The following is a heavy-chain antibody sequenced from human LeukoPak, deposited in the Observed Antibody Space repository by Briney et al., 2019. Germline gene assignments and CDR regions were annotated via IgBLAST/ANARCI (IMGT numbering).Heavy chain of an antibody. D-gene: IGHD3-10*01. CDR1: GFTFSSYA. J-gene: IGHJ3*02. CDR3: ARGGLLWFGVATNDAFDI. CDR2: ISGSGGST. Sequence: GGSLRLSCAASGFTFSSYAMSWVRQAPGKGLEWVSAISGSGGSTYYADSVKGRFTISRDNSKNTLYLQMNSLRAEDTAVYYCARGGLLWFGVATNDAFDIWGQGTMVTVSS. V-gene: IGHV3-23*01.